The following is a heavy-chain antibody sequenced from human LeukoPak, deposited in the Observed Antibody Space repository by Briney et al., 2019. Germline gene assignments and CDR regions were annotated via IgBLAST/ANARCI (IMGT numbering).Heavy chain of an antibody. D-gene: IGHD4-11*01. CDR1: GYTFTSYD. Sequence: ASVKVSCKASGYTFTSYDINWVRQATGQGLEWMGWMNPNSGNTGYAQKFQGRVTITRNTSISTAYVELSSLRSEDTAVYYCARSPPTTTVPWFDPWGQGTLVTVSS. CDR3: ARSPPTTTVPWFDP. V-gene: IGHV1-8*03. J-gene: IGHJ5*02. CDR2: MNPNSGNT.